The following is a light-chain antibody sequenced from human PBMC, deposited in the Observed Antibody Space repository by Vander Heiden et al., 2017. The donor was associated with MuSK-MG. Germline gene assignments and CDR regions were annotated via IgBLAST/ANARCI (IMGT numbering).Light chain of an antibody. J-gene: IGKJ1*01. CDR1: QSVSSGY. Sequence: EIVLTQSPGTLSLSPGERATLSCLATQSVSSGYLAWPQHKPCLAPRLLMYGVSRSSTGIPDRSRGRGPATDFTLSIRMMIPEDFAVYYSQQDGSSPQTFGQGTKVEIK. CDR2: GVS. CDR3: QQDGSSPQT. V-gene: IGKV3-20*01.